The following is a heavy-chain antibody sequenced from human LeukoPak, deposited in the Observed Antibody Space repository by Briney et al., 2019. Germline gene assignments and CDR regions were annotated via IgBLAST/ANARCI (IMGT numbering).Heavy chain of an antibody. Sequence: GESLKISCKGSEYSFTSYWSGWVHQMPGKGLEWMGIIYPGDSDTRYSPSFQGQVTISADKSISTAYLQWSSLKASDTAMYYCARHDALLPLHYFDYWGQGSLVTVSS. J-gene: IGHJ4*02. CDR3: ARHDALLPLHYFDY. CDR2: IYPGDSDT. D-gene: IGHD3-22*01. CDR1: EYSFTSYW. V-gene: IGHV5-51*07.